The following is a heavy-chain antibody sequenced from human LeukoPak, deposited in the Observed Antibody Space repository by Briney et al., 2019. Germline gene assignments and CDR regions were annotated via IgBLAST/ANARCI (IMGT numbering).Heavy chain of an antibody. CDR1: GYTFTSYY. CDR2: INPSGGST. J-gene: IGHJ4*02. V-gene: IGHV1-46*01. Sequence: ASVKVSCKASGYTFTSYYMHWVRQAPGQGLEWMGLINPSGGSTSYAQKFQGRVTMTRDMSTSTVYMELSSLRSEDTAVYYCARERIAAAGGLDYWGQGTLVTVSS. D-gene: IGHD6-13*01. CDR3: ARERIAAAGGLDY.